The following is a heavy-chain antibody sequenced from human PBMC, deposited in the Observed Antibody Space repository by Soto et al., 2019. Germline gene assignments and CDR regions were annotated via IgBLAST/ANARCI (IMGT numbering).Heavy chain of an antibody. CDR3: AKDLRYYYDSSGPI. CDR2: ISYDGSNK. J-gene: IGHJ4*02. D-gene: IGHD3-22*01. CDR1: GFTFSSYG. Sequence: PGGSLRLSCAASGFTFSSYGMHWVRQAPGKGLEWVAVISYDGSNKYYADSVKGRFTISRDNSKNTLYLQMNSLRAEDTAVYYCAKDLRYYYDSSGPIWGQGTLVTVSS. V-gene: IGHV3-30*18.